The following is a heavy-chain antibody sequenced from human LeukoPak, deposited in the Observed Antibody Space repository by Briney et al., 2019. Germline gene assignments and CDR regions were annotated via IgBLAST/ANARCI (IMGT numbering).Heavy chain of an antibody. J-gene: IGHJ4*02. CDR2: IYTSGSP. CDR1: GGSLSSYY. Sequence: PSETLSPTCTVSGGSLSSYYWSWIRQPAGKGLEWIGRIYTSGSPNYNPYLKSRVTMSVNTSKNQFLLKLSSVTAADTAVYYCARDRGCFDYWGQGTLVTASS. V-gene: IGHV4-4*07. D-gene: IGHD3-10*01. CDR3: ARDRGCFDY.